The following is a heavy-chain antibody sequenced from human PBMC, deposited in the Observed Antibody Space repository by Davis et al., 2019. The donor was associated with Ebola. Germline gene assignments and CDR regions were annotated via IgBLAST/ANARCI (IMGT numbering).Heavy chain of an antibody. J-gene: IGHJ5*02. Sequence: SVKVSCKASGGTFSSYGISWVRQAPGQGLEWMGGIIPIFGTANYAQKFQGRVTMTTDTSTSTAYMELRSLRSDDTAVYYCARGITMVQGANWFDPWGQGTLVTVSS. CDR3: ARGITMVQGANWFDP. CDR2: IIPIFGTA. V-gene: IGHV1-69*05. D-gene: IGHD3-10*01. CDR1: GGTFSSYG.